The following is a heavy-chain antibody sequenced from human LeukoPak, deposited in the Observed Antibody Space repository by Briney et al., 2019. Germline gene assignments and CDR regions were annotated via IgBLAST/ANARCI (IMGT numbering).Heavy chain of an antibody. CDR1: GYSISNGHY. Sequence: KSSETLSLTCAVSGYSISNGHYWVWIRQPPGRGLEWIGSLYHSDSAYYNTSLRSRVSMSVDTSKNQFSLTLSFVTAADTAVYYCARQHDSYYYYYIDVWGSGTTVTVSS. CDR3: ARQHDSYYYYYIDV. CDR2: LYHSDSA. J-gene: IGHJ6*03. V-gene: IGHV4-38-2*01.